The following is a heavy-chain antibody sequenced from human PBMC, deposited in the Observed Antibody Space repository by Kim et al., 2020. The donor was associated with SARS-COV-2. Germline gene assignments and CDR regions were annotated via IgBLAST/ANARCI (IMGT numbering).Heavy chain of an antibody. CDR3: VKDIAVADFYYVDY. D-gene: IGHD6-19*01. V-gene: IGHV3-9*01. Sequence: YVDSVKGRFSISRDNAKNSLYLQMNSLRADDTAVYYCVKDIAVADFYYVDYWGQGTLVTVSS. J-gene: IGHJ4*02.